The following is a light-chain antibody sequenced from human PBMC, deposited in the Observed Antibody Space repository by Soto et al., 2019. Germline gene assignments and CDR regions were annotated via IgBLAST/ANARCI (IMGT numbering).Light chain of an antibody. CDR2: SNI. CDR1: SSNIGSNN. Sequence: QAVLPKPPPASGTPGQRVTISCSGSSSNIGSNNVNWYQQLPGTAPKLVIYSNIQRPSGVPDRFSGSKSGTSASLAISGLLSDDEADYYCVFWNDSLPVYVYGAGTKVTVL. CDR3: VFWNDSLPVYV. J-gene: IGLJ1*01. V-gene: IGLV1-44*01.